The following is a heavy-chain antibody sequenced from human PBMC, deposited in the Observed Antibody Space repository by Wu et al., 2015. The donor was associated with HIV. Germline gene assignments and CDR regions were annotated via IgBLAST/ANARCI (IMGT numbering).Heavy chain of an antibody. CDR2: ISAYNGNT. Sequence: QVQLVQSGAEVKKPGASVKVSCKASGYTFTIFGITWVRQAPGQGLEWMGWISAYNGNTNYAQKLQGRVTMTTDTSTSTAYMELRSLRSDDTAVYYCARDSPVWGSYRHDYWGQGTLVTVSS. CDR1: GYTFTIFG. V-gene: IGHV1-18*01. CDR3: ARDSPVWGSYRHDY. D-gene: IGHD3-16*02. J-gene: IGHJ4*02.